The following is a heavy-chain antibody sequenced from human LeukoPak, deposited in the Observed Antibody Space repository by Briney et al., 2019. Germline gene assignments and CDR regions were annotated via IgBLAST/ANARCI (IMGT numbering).Heavy chain of an antibody. CDR1: GGSISSSSHY. V-gene: IGHV4-39*01. J-gene: IGHJ4*02. D-gene: IGHD4-17*01. Sequence: PSETLSLTCTVSGGSISSSSHYWGWIRQPPGKGLEWIGSIYYSGSTYYNPSLKSRVTISVDTSKNQFLPKLSSVTAADTAVYYCARHDSAPQGTVTTFLFDYWGQGTLVTVSS. CDR3: ARHDSAPQGTVTTFLFDY. CDR2: IYYSGST.